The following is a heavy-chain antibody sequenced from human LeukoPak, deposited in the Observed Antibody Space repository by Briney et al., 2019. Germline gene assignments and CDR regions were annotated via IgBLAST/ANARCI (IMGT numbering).Heavy chain of an antibody. CDR1: GGSFSVYY. J-gene: IGHJ3*02. CDR3: ARTIDSGSSRYAFDI. D-gene: IGHD1-26*01. CDR2: INHSGST. V-gene: IGHV4-34*01. Sequence: SDTLSLLRAVWGGSFSVYYWRWIPQPRGKALEGIGEINHSGSTNDNPALKSRVTISVDTSKNQFSPKLSSVTAADTAVYYCARTIDSGSSRYAFDIWGQGTMVTVSS.